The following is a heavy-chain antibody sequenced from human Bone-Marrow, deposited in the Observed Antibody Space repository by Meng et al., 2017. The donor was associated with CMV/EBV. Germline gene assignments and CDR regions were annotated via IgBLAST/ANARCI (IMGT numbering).Heavy chain of an antibody. CDR1: GFTFSSYA. CDR3: ARPSSMGAFEI. D-gene: IGHD2-2*01. CDR2: ISGSGGST. Sequence: GGSLRLSCAASGFTFSSYAMSWVRQAPGKGLEWVSAISGSGGSTYYADSVKGRFTFSRDNSKNTLYLKMNSLRAEDTAVYYFARPSSMGAFEIWGHGTMVTVSS. J-gene: IGHJ3*02. V-gene: IGHV3-23*01.